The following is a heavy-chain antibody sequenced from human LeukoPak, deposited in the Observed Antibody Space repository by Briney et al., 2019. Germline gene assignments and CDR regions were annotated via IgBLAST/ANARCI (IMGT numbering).Heavy chain of an antibody. V-gene: IGHV3-30*18. CDR1: GFTFSSYG. J-gene: IGHJ4*02. Sequence: PGRSLGLSCAASGFTFSSYGMHWVRQAPGKGLEWVAVISYDGSNKYYADSVKGRFTISRDNSKNTLYLQVNSLRAEDTAVYYCAKAGNYYDSSGYSTSFDYWGQGTLVTVSS. CDR3: AKAGNYYDSSGYSTSFDY. CDR2: ISYDGSNK. D-gene: IGHD3-22*01.